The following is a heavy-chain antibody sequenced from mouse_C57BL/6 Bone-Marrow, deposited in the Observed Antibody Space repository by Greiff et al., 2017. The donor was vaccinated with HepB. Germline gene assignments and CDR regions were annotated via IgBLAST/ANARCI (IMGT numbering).Heavy chain of an antibody. D-gene: IGHD1-2*01. Sequence: EVKLVESEGGLVQPGSSMKLSCTASGFTFSDYYMAWVRQVPEKGLEWVANINYDGSSTYYLDSLKSRFIISRDNAKNILYLQMSSLKSEDTATYYCARGAHYYGYYFDYWGQGTTLTVSS. CDR2: INYDGSST. J-gene: IGHJ2*01. CDR3: ARGAHYYGYYFDY. V-gene: IGHV5-16*01. CDR1: GFTFSDYY.